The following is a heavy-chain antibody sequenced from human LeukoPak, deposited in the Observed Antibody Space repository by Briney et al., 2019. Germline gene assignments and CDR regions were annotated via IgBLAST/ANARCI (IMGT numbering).Heavy chain of an antibody. D-gene: IGHD3-9*01. Sequence: GGSLRLSCAASGFTFSTYVMSWVCQAPGKGLEWVSGISGSGDNTYYADSVKGRFTTSRDNSKNTLYLQMNSLRAEDTAVYYCAKGSGYDTDFDYWGQGTLVTVSS. V-gene: IGHV3-23*01. CDR3: AKGSGYDTDFDY. J-gene: IGHJ4*02. CDR1: GFTFSTYV. CDR2: ISGSGDNT.